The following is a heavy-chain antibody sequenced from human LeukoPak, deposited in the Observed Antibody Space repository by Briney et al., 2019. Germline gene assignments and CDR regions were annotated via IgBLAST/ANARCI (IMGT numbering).Heavy chain of an antibody. V-gene: IGHV4-34*01. J-gene: IGHJ4*02. CDR3: ARGGGIYGDYDF. CDR2: INHSGST. D-gene: IGHD4-17*01. Sequence: PSETLSLTCAVYGGSFSGYYWSWIRQPPGKGLEWIGEINHSGSTNYNLSLKSRVTISVDTSKNHFSLKLSSVTAADTAVYYCARGGGIYGDYDFWGQGTLVTVSS. CDR1: GGSFSGYY.